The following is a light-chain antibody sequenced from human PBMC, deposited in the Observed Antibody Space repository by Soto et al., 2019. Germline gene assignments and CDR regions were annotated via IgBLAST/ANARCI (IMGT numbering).Light chain of an antibody. CDR1: SSDVGAYNS. Sequence: QSVLTQPASVSGSPGQSITISCTGTSSDVGAYNSVSWYQQHPGKAPKLMIYDVTNRPSGVSYRFSGSKSGNTASLTISGLQAEDEADYYCNSYTSSSTYVFGTGTKVTVL. J-gene: IGLJ1*01. CDR2: DVT. V-gene: IGLV2-14*01. CDR3: NSYTSSSTYV.